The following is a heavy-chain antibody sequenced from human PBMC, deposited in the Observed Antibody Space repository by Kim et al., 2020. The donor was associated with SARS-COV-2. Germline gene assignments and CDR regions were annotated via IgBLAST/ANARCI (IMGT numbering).Heavy chain of an antibody. V-gene: IGHV4-39*01. CDR3: ARLALSSGWYRGWFDP. J-gene: IGHJ5*02. Sequence: RRSRVSISVDTTKNQFSLKRSSVTAADTAVYYCARLALSSGWYRGWFDPWGQGTLVTVSS. D-gene: IGHD6-13*01.